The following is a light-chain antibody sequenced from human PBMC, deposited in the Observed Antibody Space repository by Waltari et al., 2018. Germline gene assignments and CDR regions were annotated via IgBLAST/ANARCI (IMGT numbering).Light chain of an antibody. CDR1: SGSLASNY. CDR2: EDN. Sequence: NFMLTQPHSVSESAGQTVPISCTRSSGSLASNYLEWYPQRPGSAPTTVIYEDNQRPSGVPDRFSGSIDSSSNSSSLTISGLKTEDEADYYCQSYDSSNHGVFGGGTKLTVL. CDR3: QSYDSSNHGV. V-gene: IGLV6-57*03. J-gene: IGLJ3*02.